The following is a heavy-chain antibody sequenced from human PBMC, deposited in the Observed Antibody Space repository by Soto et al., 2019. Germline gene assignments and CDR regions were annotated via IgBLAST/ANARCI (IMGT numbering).Heavy chain of an antibody. V-gene: IGHV5-51*01. CDR2: IYTGDSDT. J-gene: IGHJ6*02. CDR3: ARMRDYVWGSYYYYYYGMDX. CDR1: GYSFTSYW. D-gene: IGHD3-16*01. Sequence: PGESLKSSCKGSGYSFTSYWIGWVRQMPGKGLELMVIIYTGDSDTRYSPSFQGQVTISADKSISNAYLQWSSLKASDTAMYYCARMRDYVWGSYYYYYYGMDXWGQVTTVTVS.